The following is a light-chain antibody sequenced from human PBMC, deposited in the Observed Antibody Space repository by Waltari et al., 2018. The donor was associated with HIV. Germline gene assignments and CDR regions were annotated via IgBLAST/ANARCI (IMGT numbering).Light chain of an antibody. CDR1: SNDVGVYNY. CDR2: DLN. CDR3: CSSAGRYTFV. V-gene: IGLV2-11*01. Sequence: QPPLTQSRSVSGSPGQSITISCTGTSNDVGVYNYVSWYQQHPGRAPKLLIFDLNRRPSGVPDRFSGSKSGNTASLTISGLQAEDEADYYCCSSAGRYTFVFGTGTKVTVL. J-gene: IGLJ1*01.